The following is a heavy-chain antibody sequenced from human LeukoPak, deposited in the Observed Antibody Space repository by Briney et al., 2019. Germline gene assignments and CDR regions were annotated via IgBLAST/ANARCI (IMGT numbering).Heavy chain of an antibody. V-gene: IGHV4-61*02. CDR3: ARGSSIAAGIDY. CDR1: GGSISSGSYY. Sequence: SETLSLTCTVSGGSISSGSYYWSWIRQPAGKGLEWIGRIYTSGSTNYNPSLKSRVTISVDTSKNQFSLELSSVTAADTAVYYCARGSSIAAGIDYWGQGTLVTVSS. J-gene: IGHJ4*02. D-gene: IGHD6-6*01. CDR2: IYTSGST.